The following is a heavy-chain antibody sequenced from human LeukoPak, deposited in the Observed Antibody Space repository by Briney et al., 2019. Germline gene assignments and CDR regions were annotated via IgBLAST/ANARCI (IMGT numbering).Heavy chain of an antibody. CDR2: IYYSGST. V-gene: IGHV4-59*01. Sequence: SETLSLTCTVSGGSISSYYWSWIRQPPGKGLEWIGYIYYSGSTNYNPSLKSRATISVDTSKNQFSLKLSSVTAADTAVYYCARGGYYDYVWGSYRQSYFDYWGQGTLVTVSS. CDR1: GGSISSYY. D-gene: IGHD3-16*02. J-gene: IGHJ4*02. CDR3: ARGGYYDYVWGSYRQSYFDY.